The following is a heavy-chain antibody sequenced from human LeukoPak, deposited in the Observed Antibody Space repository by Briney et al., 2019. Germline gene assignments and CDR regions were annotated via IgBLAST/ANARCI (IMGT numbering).Heavy chain of an antibody. J-gene: IGHJ4*02. V-gene: IGHV3-30*18. CDR2: ISYDGSNK. Sequence: PGGSLRLSCAASGFTFSSYGMHWVRQAPGKGLEWVAVISYDGSNKYYADSVKGRFTISRDNSKNTLYLQMNSPRAEDTAVYYCAKDGSHGSGSYYEIDYWGQGTLVTVSS. CDR3: AKDGSHGSGSYYEIDY. CDR1: GFTFSSYG. D-gene: IGHD3-10*01.